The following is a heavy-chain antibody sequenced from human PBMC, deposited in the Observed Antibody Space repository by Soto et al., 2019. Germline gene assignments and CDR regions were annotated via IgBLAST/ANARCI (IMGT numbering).Heavy chain of an antibody. V-gene: IGHV4-31*03. Sequence: SETLSLTCTVSGGSISSGGYYWSWIRQHPGKGLEWIGEINYSGSTNYNPSLKSRVTISVDTSKNQFSLKLSSVTAADTAVYYCARTSAAVVCDYWGQGTLVTVSS. D-gene: IGHD2-2*01. CDR1: GGSISSGGYY. J-gene: IGHJ4*02. CDR3: ARTSAAVVCDY. CDR2: INYSGST.